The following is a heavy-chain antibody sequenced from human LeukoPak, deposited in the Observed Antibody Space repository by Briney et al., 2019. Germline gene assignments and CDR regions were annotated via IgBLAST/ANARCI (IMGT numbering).Heavy chain of an antibody. J-gene: IGHJ6*03. D-gene: IGHD6-13*01. CDR1: GYTFTSYD. CDR3: ARACVLEAAGYYYMDV. CDR2: MNPNSGNT. Sequence: GSVKVSCKASGYTFTSYDINWVRQATGQGLEWMGWMNPNSGNTGYAQKFQGRVTMTRNTSISTAYMELSSLRSEDTAVYYCARACVLEAAGYYYMDVWGKGTTVTVSS. V-gene: IGHV1-8*01.